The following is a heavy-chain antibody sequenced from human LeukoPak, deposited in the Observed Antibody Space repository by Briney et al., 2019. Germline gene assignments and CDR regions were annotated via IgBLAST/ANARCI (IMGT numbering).Heavy chain of an antibody. Sequence: ASVKVSCEASGYTFTSYYMHWVRQAPGQGLEWMGIINPSGGSTSYAQKFQGRVTMTRDTSTSTVYMELSSLRSEDTAVYYCARDQVYYYDSSGYYWDYWGQGTLVTVSS. V-gene: IGHV1-46*01. D-gene: IGHD3-22*01. J-gene: IGHJ4*02. CDR3: ARDQVYYYDSSGYYWDY. CDR2: INPSGGST. CDR1: GYTFTSYY.